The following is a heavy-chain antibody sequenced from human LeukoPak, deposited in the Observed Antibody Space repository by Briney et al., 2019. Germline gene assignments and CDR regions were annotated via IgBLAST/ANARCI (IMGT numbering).Heavy chain of an antibody. D-gene: IGHD6-13*01. Sequence: GGSLRLSCAASGFTFSSYGMHWVRQAPGKGLEWVAVIWYDGSNKYYADSVKGRFTISRDNSKNTLYLQMNSLRAEDTAVYYCAREGLHSSSWYVYPVYYGMDVWAQGTTVTVSS. CDR1: GFTFSSYG. CDR3: AREGLHSSSWYVYPVYYGMDV. J-gene: IGHJ6*02. V-gene: IGHV3-33*01. CDR2: IWYDGSNK.